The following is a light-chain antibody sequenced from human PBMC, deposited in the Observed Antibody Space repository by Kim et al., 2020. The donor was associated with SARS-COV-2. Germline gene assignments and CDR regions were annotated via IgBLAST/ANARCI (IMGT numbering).Light chain of an antibody. CDR2: KAS. CDR3: QAYSSYSWIT. V-gene: IGKV1-5*03. Sequence: DIQLTQSPSTLSASVGDRVTITCRASQSISRWMAWYQQRPGQAPKLLIYKASSLENGVPSRFSGSGAGTEFTLTINSLQPDDCGTYYCQAYSSYSWITFGGGTKVEIK. J-gene: IGKJ4*01. CDR1: QSISRW.